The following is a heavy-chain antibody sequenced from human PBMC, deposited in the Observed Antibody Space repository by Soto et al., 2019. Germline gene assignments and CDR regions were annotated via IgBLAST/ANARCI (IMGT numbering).Heavy chain of an antibody. CDR2: ISGSGGST. V-gene: IGHV3-23*01. CDR1: GFTFSSYA. D-gene: IGHD1-26*01. J-gene: IGHJ6*02. CDR3: ATCRRDLSGSYIYYYYGMDV. Sequence: GGSLRLSCAASGFTFSSYAMSWVRQAPGKGLEWVSAISGSGGSTYYADSVKGRFTISRDNSKNTLYLQMNSLRAEDTAVYYCATCRRDLSGSYIYYYYGMDVWGQGTTVTVSS.